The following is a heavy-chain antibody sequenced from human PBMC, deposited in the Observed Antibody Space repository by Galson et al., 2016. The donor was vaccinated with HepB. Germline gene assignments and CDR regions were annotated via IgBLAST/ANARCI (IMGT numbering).Heavy chain of an antibody. Sequence: SETLSLTCTVSGGSISSSDEYWGWIRQTPGKGLEWIGSSHLSGNTFYNPSLKGRVTISVDTSKNQFSLRLYSVTAADTAVYHCARGTAWYSSEYWGQGTLVTVSS. CDR3: ARGTAWYSSEY. D-gene: IGHD6-19*01. J-gene: IGHJ4*02. V-gene: IGHV4-39*01. CDR1: GGSISSSDEY. CDR2: SHLSGNT.